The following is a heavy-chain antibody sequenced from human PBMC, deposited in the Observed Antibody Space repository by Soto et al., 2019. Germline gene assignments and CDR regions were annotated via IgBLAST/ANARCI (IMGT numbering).Heavy chain of an antibody. J-gene: IGHJ4*02. CDR1: GCTFGNPC. D-gene: IGHD3-3*01. Sequence: GGPLRLSCAAAGCTFGNPCMSWVRQDTGKGLEWVGRIKSKTDGGTTDYAAPVKGRFTISRDDSKNTLYLQMNSLKTEDTAVYYCTSGYYDFWSGYYTGYWGQGTLVTVSS. CDR2: IKSKTDGGTT. CDR3: TSGYYDFWSGYYTGY. V-gene: IGHV3-15*01.